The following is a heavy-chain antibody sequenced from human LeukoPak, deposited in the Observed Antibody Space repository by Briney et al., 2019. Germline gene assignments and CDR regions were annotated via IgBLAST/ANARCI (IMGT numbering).Heavy chain of an antibody. CDR1: GGSISSSNW. CDR3: AVERAGAGAFDI. Sequence: SETLSLTCAVSGGSISSSNWWSWIRQPAGKGLEWIGRIYTSGSTNYNPSLKSRVTMSVDTSRNQFSLKLSSVTAADTAVYYCAVERAGAGAFDIWGQGTMVTVSS. J-gene: IGHJ3*02. D-gene: IGHD1-26*01. CDR2: IYTSGST. V-gene: IGHV4-4*07.